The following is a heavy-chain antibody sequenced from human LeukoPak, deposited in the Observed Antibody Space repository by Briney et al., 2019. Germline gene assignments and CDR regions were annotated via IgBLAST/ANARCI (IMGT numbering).Heavy chain of an antibody. J-gene: IGHJ6*02. CDR2: ISYSGNNI. Sequence: GGSLRLSCAASGFTFSSYEVTWVRQAPGKGLEWVSYISYSGNNIYYADSVKGRFTNSRDNAKNSLHLQMNSLRAEDTAVYYCARLGYRAMEMDVWGPGTTVTVSS. D-gene: IGHD5-18*01. CDR3: ARLGYRAMEMDV. CDR1: GFTFSSYE. V-gene: IGHV3-48*03.